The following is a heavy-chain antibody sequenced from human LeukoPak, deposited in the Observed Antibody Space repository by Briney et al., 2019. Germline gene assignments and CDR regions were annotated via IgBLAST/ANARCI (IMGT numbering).Heavy chain of an antibody. CDR1: GGSISSYY. CDR3: ARFRYSSSWHNSGYYGMDV. CDR2: IYYSGST. Sequence: SETLSLTCTVSGGSISSYYWSWIRQPPGKGLEWIGYIYYSGSTNYNPSLKSRVTISVDTSKNQFPLKLSSVTAADTAVYYCARFRYSSSWHNSGYYGMDVWGQGTTVTVSS. D-gene: IGHD6-13*01. V-gene: IGHV4-59*01. J-gene: IGHJ6*02.